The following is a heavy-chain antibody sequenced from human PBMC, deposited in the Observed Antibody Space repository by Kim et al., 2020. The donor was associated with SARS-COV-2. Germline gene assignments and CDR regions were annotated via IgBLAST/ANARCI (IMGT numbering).Heavy chain of an antibody. D-gene: IGHD6-19*01. Sequence: VSGRFTIAGDNAKNSLYLQMNSLRAEDTALYYCAKGPTATIAVAGRTHFDYWGQGTLVTVSS. CDR3: AKGPTATIAVAGRTHFDY. J-gene: IGHJ4*02. V-gene: IGHV3-9*01.